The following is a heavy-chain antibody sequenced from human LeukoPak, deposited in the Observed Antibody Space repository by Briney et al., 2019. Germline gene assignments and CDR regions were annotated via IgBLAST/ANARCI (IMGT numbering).Heavy chain of an antibody. Sequence: SETLSLTCTVSGGSISSYYWSWIRQPPGKGLEWIGYIYYSGSTNYNPSLKSRVTISVDTSKNQFSLKLSSVTAADTAVYYCARDFYDSSGYYAFDIWGQGTMVTVSS. CDR3: ARDFYDSSGYYAFDI. D-gene: IGHD3-22*01. V-gene: IGHV4-59*08. CDR1: GGSISSYY. J-gene: IGHJ3*02. CDR2: IYYSGST.